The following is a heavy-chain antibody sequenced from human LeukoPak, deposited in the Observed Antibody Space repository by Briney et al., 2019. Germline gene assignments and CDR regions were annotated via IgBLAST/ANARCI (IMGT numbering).Heavy chain of an antibody. CDR2: IYHSGST. CDR1: GYSISSGYY. J-gene: IGHJ4*02. V-gene: IGHV4-38-2*01. D-gene: IGHD3-3*01. CDR3: ARRWSGYYFDY. Sequence: SETLSLTCAVSGYSISSGYYWGWIRQPPGKGLEWIGSIYHSGSTYYNPSLKSRVTISADTSKNQFSLKLSSVTAADTAVYYCARRWSGYYFDYWGQGTLVTVSS.